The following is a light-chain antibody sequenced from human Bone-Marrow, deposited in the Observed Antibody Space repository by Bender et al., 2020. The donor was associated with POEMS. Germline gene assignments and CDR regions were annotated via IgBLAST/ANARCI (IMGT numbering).Light chain of an antibody. CDR3: LSYTSSSTLV. CDR1: SSDIGGYNY. J-gene: IGLJ3*02. Sequence: QSALTQPASVSGSPGQSITISCTGTSSDIGGYNYVSWYQQHPGKAPKLMILDVNNRPSGVSNRFSGSKSGNTASLTISGLQAEDEADYFCLSYTSSSTLVFGGGTKLTVL. CDR2: DVN. V-gene: IGLV2-14*03.